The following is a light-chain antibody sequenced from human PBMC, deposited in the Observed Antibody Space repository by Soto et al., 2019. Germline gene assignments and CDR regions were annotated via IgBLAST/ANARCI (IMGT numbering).Light chain of an antibody. V-gene: IGLV1-40*01. CDR1: SSNIGAGSD. J-gene: IGLJ2*01. Sequence: QSVLTQPPSVSGAPGPRVPISCTGSSSNIGAGSDVHWYQQLPGTAPKLLIYGNSNRPSGVPDRFSGSKSGTSASLAITGLQAEDEADYYCQSYDSSLSGYVVFGGGTKLTVL. CDR3: QSYDSSLSGYVV. CDR2: GNS.